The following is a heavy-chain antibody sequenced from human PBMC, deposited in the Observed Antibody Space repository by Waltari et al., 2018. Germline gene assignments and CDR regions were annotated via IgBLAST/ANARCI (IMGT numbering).Heavy chain of an antibody. D-gene: IGHD3-10*01. J-gene: IGHJ4*02. Sequence: EVQLLESGGGLVQPGGSLRLSCAASGFTSSNYAMSWVRQAPGKGLEWVSVIYSSRSFTYYADSVKGRFTISVDHSKNTLYLQMNSLRAEDTAVYYCVATAFTYGIHWGQGTLVTVSS. V-gene: IGHV3-23*03. CDR1: GFTSSNYA. CDR3: VATAFTYGIH. CDR2: IYSSRSFT.